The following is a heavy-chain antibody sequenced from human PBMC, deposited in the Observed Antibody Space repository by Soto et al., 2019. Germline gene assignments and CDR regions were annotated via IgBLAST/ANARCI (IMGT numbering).Heavy chain of an antibody. J-gene: IGHJ6*02. V-gene: IGHV1-69*02. CDR1: GGTFSSYT. CDR2: IIPILGIA. D-gene: IGHD3-22*01. CDR3: ATSLIVVDVTYYYGMDV. Sequence: QVKLVQSGAEVKKPGSSVKVSCKASGGTFSSYTISWVRQAPGQGLEWMGRIIPILGIANYAQKFQGRVTITADKSTRSAYRELSSLRSEDTAVYYCATSLIVVDVTYYYGMDVWGQGTTVTVSS.